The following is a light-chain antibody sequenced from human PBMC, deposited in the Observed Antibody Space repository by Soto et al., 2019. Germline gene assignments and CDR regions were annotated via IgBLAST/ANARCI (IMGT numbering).Light chain of an antibody. V-gene: IGKV3-20*01. Sequence: EIVLTQSPGTLSLSPGERATLSCRASQSVSSSYLAWYQQKPGQAPRLLIYGASSRATGIPDRFSGSGSGTDFTLTISRREPEDFAVYYCQQYGSSHTFGGGTKVEI. CDR3: QQYGSSHT. J-gene: IGKJ4*02. CDR2: GAS. CDR1: QSVSSSY.